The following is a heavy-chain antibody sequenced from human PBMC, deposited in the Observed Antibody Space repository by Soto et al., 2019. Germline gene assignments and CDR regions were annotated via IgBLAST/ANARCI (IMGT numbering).Heavy chain of an antibody. V-gene: IGHV4-34*01. J-gene: IGHJ3*02. CDR1: GGSFSGYY. D-gene: IGHD2-15*01. Sequence: QVQLQQWGAGLLKPSETLSLTCAVYGGSFSGYYWSWIRQPPGKGLEWIGEINHSGSTNYNPSLKSRVTISVDTSKNQVSLKLSSVTAADTAVYYCARGVVVAATRSAFDIWGQGTMVTVSS. CDR2: INHSGST. CDR3: ARGVVVAATRSAFDI.